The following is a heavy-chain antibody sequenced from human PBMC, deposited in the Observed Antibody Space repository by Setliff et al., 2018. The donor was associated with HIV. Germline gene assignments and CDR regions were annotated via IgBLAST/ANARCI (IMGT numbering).Heavy chain of an antibody. CDR3: ARRGSSWYSHWFDP. J-gene: IGHJ5*02. Sequence: PSETLSLTCTVSGGSINRSPYYWGWIRQPPGKGLEWIASIFYSGSTYHNPSLKSRVTISVDTSKSQFSLNVKSMTAADTAIYYCARRGSSWYSHWFDPWGQGTLVTVS. V-gene: IGHV4-39*01. D-gene: IGHD6-13*01. CDR2: IFYSGST. CDR1: GGSINRSPYY.